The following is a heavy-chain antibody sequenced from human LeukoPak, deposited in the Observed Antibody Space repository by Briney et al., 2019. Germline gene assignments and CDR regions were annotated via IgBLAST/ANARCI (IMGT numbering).Heavy chain of an antibody. CDR2: IYHSGST. CDR3: ARLNDFWSGYYEDY. CDR1: GYSISSGYY. D-gene: IGHD3-3*01. V-gene: IGHV4-38-2*01. Sequence: SETLSLTCAVSGYSISSGYYWGWIRQPPGEGLEWIGSIYHSGSTYYNPSLKSRVTISVDTSENQFSLKLSSVTAADTAVYYCARLNDFWSGYYEDYWGQGTLVTVSS. J-gene: IGHJ4*02.